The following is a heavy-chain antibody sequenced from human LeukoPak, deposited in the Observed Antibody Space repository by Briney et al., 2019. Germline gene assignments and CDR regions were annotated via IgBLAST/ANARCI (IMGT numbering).Heavy chain of an antibody. Sequence: GGSLRLSCKASGFSLSTFAMSWVRRAPGKGLELVSTLSSSGSRTYYAESVKGRFTISRHTSMNTVFLQMNSLRGDDTAIYYCAKNKGQLVPNYCMNVWGKGTTVTVS. CDR2: LSSSGSRT. V-gene: IGHV3-23*01. J-gene: IGHJ6*03. CDR3: AKNKGQLVPNYCMNV. D-gene: IGHD2/OR15-2a*01. CDR1: GFSLSTFA.